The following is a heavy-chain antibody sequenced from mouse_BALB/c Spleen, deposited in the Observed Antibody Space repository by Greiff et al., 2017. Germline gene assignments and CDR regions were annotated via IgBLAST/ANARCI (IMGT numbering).Heavy chain of an antibody. V-gene: IGHV5-6-5*01. CDR2: ISSGGST. CDR1: GFTFSSYA. J-gene: IGHJ4*01. Sequence: EVHLVESGGGLVKPGGSLKLSCAASGFTFSSYAMSWVRQTPEKRLEWVASISSGGSTYYPDSVKGRFTISRDNARNILYLQMSSLRSEDTAMYYCARGPLRNYYAMDYWGQGTSVTVSS. CDR3: ARGPLRNYYAMDY.